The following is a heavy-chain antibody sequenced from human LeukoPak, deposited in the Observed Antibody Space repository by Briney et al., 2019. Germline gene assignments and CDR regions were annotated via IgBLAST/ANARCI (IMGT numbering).Heavy chain of an antibody. Sequence: GGSLRLSCAASGFTFSSYAMNWVRQAPGKGLEWVSAISGSGSTTYYADSVKGRFTISRDNAKNSLYLQMNSLRAEDTAVYYCARVAVAATQGHAFDIWGQGTMVTVSS. CDR3: ARVAVAATQGHAFDI. J-gene: IGHJ3*02. CDR2: ISGSGSTT. CDR1: GFTFSSYA. V-gene: IGHV3-23*01. D-gene: IGHD2-15*01.